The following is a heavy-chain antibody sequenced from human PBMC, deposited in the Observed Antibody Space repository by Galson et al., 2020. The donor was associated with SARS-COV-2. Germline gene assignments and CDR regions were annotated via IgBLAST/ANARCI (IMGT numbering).Heavy chain of an antibody. CDR2: ISGSGGST. CDR3: AKDGEGSGWTGDWFDS. J-gene: IGHJ5*01. V-gene: IGHV3-23*01. D-gene: IGHD6-19*01. Sequence: GGSLRLSCAASGFSFTNYAMSWVRQAPGKGLEWVSAISGSGGSTYYADSVKGRFTISRHNSKNTLFLQMNSLRAEDTAVYYCAKDGEGSGWTGDWFDSWGQGTLVTVSS. CDR1: GFSFTNYA.